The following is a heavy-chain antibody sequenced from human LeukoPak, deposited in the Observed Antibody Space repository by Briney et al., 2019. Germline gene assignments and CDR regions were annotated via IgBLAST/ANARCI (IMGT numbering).Heavy chain of an antibody. Sequence: PGGSLRLSCAASGFTFSSYWMSWVRQAPGKGLEWVANIKQDGSEKYYVDSVKGRFTISRDIAKNSLYLQMNSLRAEDTAVYYCARDLLIAVATDDYWGQGTLVTVSS. CDR3: ARDLLIAVATDDY. J-gene: IGHJ4*02. V-gene: IGHV3-7*01. CDR2: IKQDGSEK. CDR1: GFTFSSYW. D-gene: IGHD6-19*01.